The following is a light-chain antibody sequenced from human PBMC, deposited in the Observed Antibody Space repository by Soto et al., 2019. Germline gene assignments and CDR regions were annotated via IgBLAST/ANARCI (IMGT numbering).Light chain of an antibody. V-gene: IGLV1-47*01. Sequence: QSALTPPPSGSGTPGQRVTISCSGSSSNIGSNYVYWYQQLPGTAPKLLIYRNNQRPSGVPDRFSGSKSGTSASLAISGLRPEDEADYYCAAWDDSLSVFYVFGTGTKVTVL. CDR1: SSNIGSNY. J-gene: IGLJ1*01. CDR2: RNN. CDR3: AAWDDSLSVFYV.